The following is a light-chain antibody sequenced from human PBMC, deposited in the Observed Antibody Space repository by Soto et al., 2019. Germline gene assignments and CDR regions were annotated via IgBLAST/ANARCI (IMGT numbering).Light chain of an antibody. CDR2: GAS. Sequence: EIGFTKSPSSLSSSPGERATITCTASQHVSSNYLAWYQQKPGQAPRLLIYGASSRATGIPDRFSGSGSGTDFTLTISRLEPEDLAGYFGQQDTSSPWTCGQGTKVDIK. V-gene: IGKV3-20*01. CDR1: QHVSSNY. CDR3: QQDTSSPWT. J-gene: IGKJ1*01.